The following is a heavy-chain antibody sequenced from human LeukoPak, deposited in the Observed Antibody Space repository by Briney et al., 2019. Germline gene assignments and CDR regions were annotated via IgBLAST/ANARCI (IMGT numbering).Heavy chain of an antibody. CDR2: IKGDGSVQ. V-gene: IGHV3-7*02. J-gene: IGHJ5*02. CDR1: GFSFSSSW. Sequence: GGSLRLSCVASGFSFSSSWMNWVRQTPGKGLEWVANIKGDGSVQSYADPVKGRFTISRDNAKNSLFLQMNSLRAENTAVYYCARAAGLGPGGWFDPWGQGNLVTVSS. CDR3: ARAAGLGPGGWFDP. D-gene: IGHD3-16*01.